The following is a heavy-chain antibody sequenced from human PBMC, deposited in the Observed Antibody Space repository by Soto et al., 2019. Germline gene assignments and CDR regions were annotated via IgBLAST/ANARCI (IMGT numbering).Heavy chain of an antibody. CDR1: GGSISSSSYY. CDR2: TYYSGST. Sequence: SETLSLTCTVSGGSISSSSYYWGWIRQPPGKGLEWIGSTYYSGSTYYNPSLKSRVTISVDTSKNQFSLKLSSVTAADTAVYYCARKEAYDYGDPRGAFDIWGQGTMVTVSS. J-gene: IGHJ3*02. V-gene: IGHV4-39*07. CDR3: ARKEAYDYGDPRGAFDI. D-gene: IGHD4-17*01.